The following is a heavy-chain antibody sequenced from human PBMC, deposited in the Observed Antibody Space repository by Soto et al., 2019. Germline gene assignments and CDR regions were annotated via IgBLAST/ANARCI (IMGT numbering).Heavy chain of an antibody. D-gene: IGHD2-8*01. CDR1: GGSISSSSYY. V-gene: IGHV4-39*01. J-gene: IGHJ6*02. CDR3: ARGHCTNGVCYIFPWDYYGMDV. Sequence: SETLSLTCTASGGSISSSSYYWGWIRQPPGKGLEWIGSIYYSGSTYYNPSLKSRVTISVDTSKNQFSLKLSSVTAADTAVYYCARGHCTNGVCYIFPWDYYGMDVWGQGTTVTVS. CDR2: IYYSGST.